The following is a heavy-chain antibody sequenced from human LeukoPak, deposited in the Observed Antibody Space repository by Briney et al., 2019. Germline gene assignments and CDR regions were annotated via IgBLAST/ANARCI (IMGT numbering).Heavy chain of an antibody. J-gene: IGHJ4*02. Sequence: ASVKVSCKASGYTFTGYYMHWVRQAPGQGLEWKGWINPNSGGTNYAQKFQGRVTMTRDTSISTAYMELSRLRSDDTAVYYCARLDCSSTSCFFDYWGQGTLVTVSS. CDR1: GYTFTGYY. D-gene: IGHD2-2*01. CDR2: INPNSGGT. V-gene: IGHV1-2*02. CDR3: ARLDCSSTSCFFDY.